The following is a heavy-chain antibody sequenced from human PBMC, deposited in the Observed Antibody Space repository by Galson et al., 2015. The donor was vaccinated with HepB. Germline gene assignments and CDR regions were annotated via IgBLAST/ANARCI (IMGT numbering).Heavy chain of an antibody. D-gene: IGHD1-26*01. Sequence: SLRLSCAASGFNVSSNYMSWVRQAPGKGLEWVSVIYSGGSTYYADSVRGRFTISRDNSKNTLNFQMNSLRADDTAVYYCARGPFGIVDGMGVWGQGTTVTVSS. CDR3: ARGPFGIVDGMGV. CDR2: IYSGGST. V-gene: IGHV3-53*01. J-gene: IGHJ6*02. CDR1: GFNVSSNY.